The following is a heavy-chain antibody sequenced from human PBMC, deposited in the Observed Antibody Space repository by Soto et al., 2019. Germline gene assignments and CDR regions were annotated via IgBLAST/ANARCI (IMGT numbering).Heavy chain of an antibody. CDR2: MNPNSGNT. CDR3: ARLRRDSTGSYFNRFDP. V-gene: IGHV1-8*01. Sequence: ASVQVSCKASGYTFTSNDINWVRQVTGQGLEWMGWMNPNSGNTGYAQKFQGRVTMTRNTSISTAYMELSSLRSEDTAVYYCARLRRDSTGSYFNRFDPWGQGTLVTVSS. CDR1: GYTFTSND. D-gene: IGHD3-22*01. J-gene: IGHJ5*02.